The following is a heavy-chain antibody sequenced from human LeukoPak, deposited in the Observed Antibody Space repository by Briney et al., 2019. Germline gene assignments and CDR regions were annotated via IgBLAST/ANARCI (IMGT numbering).Heavy chain of an antibody. V-gene: IGHV1-24*01. CDR2: FDPEDGET. CDR1: GYTLTELS. Sequence: ASVKVSCKVSGYTLTELSMHWVRQTPGKGLEWMGGFDPEDGETIYAQKFQGRVTMTEDTSTDTAYMELSSLRSEDTAVYYCAKDRDIVVVVAATPCYFDYWGQGTLVTVSS. J-gene: IGHJ4*02. CDR3: AKDRDIVVVVAATPCYFDY. D-gene: IGHD2-15*01.